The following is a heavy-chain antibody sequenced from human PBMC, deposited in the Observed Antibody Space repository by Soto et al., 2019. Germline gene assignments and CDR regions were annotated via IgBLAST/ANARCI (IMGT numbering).Heavy chain of an antibody. Sequence: EVPLVESGGGLVQPGGSLRLSCAASGVTVSSNYMSWVRQAPGKGLEWVSVNSGGSTYYADSVKGRFTISRDNSKNTLYLQMNSLRAEDTAVYYCARHGYNYGGGYFDYWGQGTLVTVSS. V-gene: IGHV3-66*04. CDR2: NSGGST. CDR1: GVTVSSNY. J-gene: IGHJ4*02. CDR3: ARHGYNYGGGYFDY. D-gene: IGHD5-18*01.